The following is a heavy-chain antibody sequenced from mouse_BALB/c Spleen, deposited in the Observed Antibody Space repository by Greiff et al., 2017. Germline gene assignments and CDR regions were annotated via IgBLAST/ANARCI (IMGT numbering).Heavy chain of an antibody. CDR1: GFTFTDYY. CDR3: ARDSYLYYFDY. J-gene: IGHJ2*01. V-gene: IGHV7-3*02. Sequence: EVQGVESGGGLVQPGGSLRLSCATSGFTFTDYYMSWVRQPPGKALEWLGFIRNKANGYTTEYSASVKGRFTISRDNSQSILYLQMNTLRAEDSATYYCARDSYLYYFDYWGQGTTLTVSS. D-gene: IGHD5-5*01. CDR2: IRNKANGYTT.